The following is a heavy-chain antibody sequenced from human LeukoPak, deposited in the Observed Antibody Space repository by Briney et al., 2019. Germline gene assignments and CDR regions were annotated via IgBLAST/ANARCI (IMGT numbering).Heavy chain of an antibody. D-gene: IGHD3-10*01. CDR2: INSKSGGT. CDR1: GYTFTGYY. V-gene: IGHV1-2*02. Sequence: ASVKVSCKASGYTFTGYYIQWVRQAPGQGLEWMGWINSKSGGTNFAQKFQGRVTMTRDTSSSTAYMELSRLRSDDTAMYYCARGGKLMITMVRGALASRDGFDIWGQGTMVTVSS. J-gene: IGHJ3*02. CDR3: ARGGKLMITMVRGALASRDGFDI.